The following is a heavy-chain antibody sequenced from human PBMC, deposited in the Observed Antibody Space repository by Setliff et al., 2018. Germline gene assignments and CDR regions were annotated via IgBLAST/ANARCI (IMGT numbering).Heavy chain of an antibody. CDR3: ARQSVRGLADNNWFDP. J-gene: IGHJ5*02. V-gene: IGHV4-59*08. Sequence: SETLSLTCTVSGGSISSYYWSWIRQPPGKRLEWIGYIYYSGSTNYNPSLESRVTISVDTSKNQFSLKLSSVTAADTALYYCARQSVRGLADNNWFDPWGQGTLVTVSS. CDR2: IYYSGST. D-gene: IGHD2-15*01. CDR1: GGSISSYY.